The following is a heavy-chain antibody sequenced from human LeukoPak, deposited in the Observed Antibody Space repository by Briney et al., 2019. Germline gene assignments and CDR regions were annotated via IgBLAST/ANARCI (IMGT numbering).Heavy chain of an antibody. Sequence: SETLSLTCTVSGGSISSYYWSWIRQPPGKGLEWIGYIYYSGSTDYSPSLKSRVTISVETSKNQFSLKLSSVTAADTAVYYCARDYGSSMGYWGQGTLVTVSS. CDR2: IYYSGST. V-gene: IGHV4-59*01. J-gene: IGHJ4*02. CDR1: GGSISSYY. CDR3: ARDYGSSMGY. D-gene: IGHD2-2*01.